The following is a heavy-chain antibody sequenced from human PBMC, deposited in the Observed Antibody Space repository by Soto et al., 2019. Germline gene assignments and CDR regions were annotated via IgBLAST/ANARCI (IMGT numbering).Heavy chain of an antibody. D-gene: IGHD3-9*01. CDR2: IDWDDDK. CDR3: ARIILERLTAPYSYYGMDA. Sequence: SGPTLVNPTQTLTLTCTFSGFSLSTSGMCVSWIRQPPGKALEWLALIDWDDDKYYSTSLKTRLTISKDTSKNQVVLTMTNMDPVDTGTYYCARIILERLTAPYSYYGMDAWGEGTTVTVSS. J-gene: IGHJ6*04. V-gene: IGHV2-70*01. CDR1: GFSLSTSGMC.